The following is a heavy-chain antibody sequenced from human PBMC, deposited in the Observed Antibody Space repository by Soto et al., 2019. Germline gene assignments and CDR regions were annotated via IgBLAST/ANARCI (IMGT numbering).Heavy chain of an antibody. CDR1: GGSISSSSYY. CDR3: ARTGFSIVVVPAATWYYYYYMDV. V-gene: IGHV4-39*01. J-gene: IGHJ6*03. D-gene: IGHD2-2*01. Sequence: PSETLSLTCSFSGGSISSSSYYWGWIRQPPGKGLEWIGSIYYSGSTYYNPSLKSRVTISVDTSKNQFSLKLSSVTAADTAVYYCARTGFSIVVVPAATWYYYYYMDVWGKGTTVTVSS. CDR2: IYYSGST.